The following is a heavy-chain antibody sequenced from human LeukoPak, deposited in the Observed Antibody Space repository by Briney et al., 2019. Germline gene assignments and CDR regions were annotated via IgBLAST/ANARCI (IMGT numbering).Heavy chain of an antibody. D-gene: IGHD4-17*01. Sequence: ASVKVSCKASGGTFSSYAISWVRQAPGQGLEWMGRIIPILGIANYAQKFQGRVTITADKSTSTAYMELSSLRSEDTAVYYCARGRYGDYEGHYWGQGTLVTVSS. CDR3: ARGRYGDYEGHY. J-gene: IGHJ4*02. CDR2: IIPILGIA. V-gene: IGHV1-69*04. CDR1: GGTFSSYA.